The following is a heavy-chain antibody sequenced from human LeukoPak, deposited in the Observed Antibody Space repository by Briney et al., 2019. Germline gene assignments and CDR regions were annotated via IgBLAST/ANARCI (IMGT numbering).Heavy chain of an antibody. CDR3: ATTTTVVISAEYFQH. CDR1: GGTFSSYA. V-gene: IGHV1-69*04. J-gene: IGHJ1*01. Sequence: SVKVSCKASGGTFSSYAISWVRQAPGQGLEWMGRIIPILGIANHAQKFQGRVTITADKSTSTAYMELSSLRSEDTAVYYCATTTTVVISAEYFQHWGRGTLVTVSS. D-gene: IGHD4-23*01. CDR2: IIPILGIA.